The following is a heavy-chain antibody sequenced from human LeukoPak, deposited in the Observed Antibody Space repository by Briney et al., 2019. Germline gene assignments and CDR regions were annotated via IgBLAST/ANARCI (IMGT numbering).Heavy chain of an antibody. CDR3: ARDHPGGYFDH. CDR2: IGGDGIA. V-gene: IGHV3-69-1*01. J-gene: IGHJ4*02. CDR1: GCTFTDHP. D-gene: IGHD3-16*01. Sequence: GGSLRLSCVASGCTFTDHPMNWVRQAPGKGLEWISYIGGDGIAFYADSVKGRFTASKDDARKSMYLQMNSLRAEDTAVYYCARDHPGGYFDHWGQGTLVTVSS.